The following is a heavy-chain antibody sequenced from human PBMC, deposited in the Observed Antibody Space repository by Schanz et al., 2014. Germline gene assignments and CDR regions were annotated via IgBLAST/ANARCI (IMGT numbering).Heavy chain of an antibody. CDR2: ISGSGGST. V-gene: IGHV3-23*01. CDR3: AKAFFIGVARGVIISHDAIDI. Sequence: EVQLLESGGGLVQPGGSLRISCAASGFTFSGYAMSWVRQAPGPGLEWVSAISGSGGSTIYADSVKGRYTNSRDNSNNTMFLQMNSLRAEDTAVHYCAKAFFIGVARGVIISHDAIDIWGQGTKVTVSS. D-gene: IGHD3-10*01. J-gene: IGHJ3*02. CDR1: GFTFSGYA.